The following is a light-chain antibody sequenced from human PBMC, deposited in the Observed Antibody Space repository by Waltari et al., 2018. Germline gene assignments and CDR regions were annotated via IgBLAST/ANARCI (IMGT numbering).Light chain of an antibody. J-gene: IGKJ1*01. CDR1: QSISRF. Sequence: DIFLTQSPGTLSLSPGEGATLSCRASQSISRFLAWYQQKPGQAPRLLIYDASTRATGIPDRFSGSGSGTDFSLTINRLEPEDFAVYYCQKYGTLPATFGQGTKVEIK. CDR2: DAS. V-gene: IGKV3-20*01. CDR3: QKYGTLPAT.